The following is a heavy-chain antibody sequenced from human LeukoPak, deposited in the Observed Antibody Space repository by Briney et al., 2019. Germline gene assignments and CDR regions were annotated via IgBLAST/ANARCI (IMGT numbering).Heavy chain of an antibody. D-gene: IGHD6-13*01. CDR3: ARDRIAAAGTETGGMDV. Sequence: SQTLSLTCTVSGGSISSGGYYWSWIRQHPGKGLEWIGYIYYSGSTYYNPSLKSRVTISVDTSKNQFSLKLSSVTAADTAVYYCARDRIAAAGTETGGMDVWGQGTTVTVSS. CDR2: IYYSGST. CDR1: GGSISSGGYY. V-gene: IGHV4-31*03. J-gene: IGHJ6*02.